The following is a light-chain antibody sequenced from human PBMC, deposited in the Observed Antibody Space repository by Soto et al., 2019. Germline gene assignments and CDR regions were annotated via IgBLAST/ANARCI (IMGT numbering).Light chain of an antibody. CDR2: SNN. CDR1: SSNVGTNL. V-gene: IGLV1-44*01. J-gene: IGLJ3*02. CDR3: AAWDDSLSWV. Sequence: QSVLTQPPSASGTPGQRVTISCSGRSSNVGTNLVNWYQQLPGTAPKHLIFSNNQRPSGVPDRFSGSKSGTSASLAISGLQPEDEADYYCAAWDDSLSWVFGGGTKLTVL.